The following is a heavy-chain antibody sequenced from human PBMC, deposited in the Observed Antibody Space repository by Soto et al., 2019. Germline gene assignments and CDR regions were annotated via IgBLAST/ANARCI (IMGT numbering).Heavy chain of an antibody. CDR1: GFTFSRSG. D-gene: IGHD6-13*01. Sequence: GGSLRLSCAASGFTFSRSGMHWVRQAPGKGLEWVAVISYDGSNEYYADSVKGRFTISRDNSKNTLYLQMNSLRAEDTAVYYCAKDRSSSWSFDYWGQGTLVTVSS. V-gene: IGHV3-30*18. J-gene: IGHJ4*02. CDR3: AKDRSSSWSFDY. CDR2: ISYDGSNE.